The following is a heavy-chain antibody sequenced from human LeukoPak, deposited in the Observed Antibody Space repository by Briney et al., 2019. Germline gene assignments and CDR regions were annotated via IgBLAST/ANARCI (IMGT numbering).Heavy chain of an antibody. CDR2: IYTSGST. CDR1: GGSISSYY. Sequence: SETLSLTCTVSGGSISSYYWSWIRQPAGKGLEWIGRIYTSGSTNYNPSLKSRVTMSVDTSKNQFSLKLSSVTAADTAVYYCARVARIAAAYWYFDLWGRGTLVTVSS. D-gene: IGHD6-13*01. CDR3: ARVARIAAAYWYFDL. J-gene: IGHJ2*01. V-gene: IGHV4-4*07.